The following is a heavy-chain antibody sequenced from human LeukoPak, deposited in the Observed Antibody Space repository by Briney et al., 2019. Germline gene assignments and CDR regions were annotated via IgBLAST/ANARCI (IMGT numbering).Heavy chain of an antibody. V-gene: IGHV4-34*01. J-gene: IGHJ4*02. CDR2: INHSGST. CDR3: ARIAVAVPFDY. CDR1: GGSFSGYY. Sequence: SETLSLTCAVYGGSFSGYYWSWIRQPPGKGLEWIGEINHSGSTNYNPSLKSRVTISADTSKNQFSLKLSSVTAADTAVYYCARIAVAVPFDYWGQGTLVTVSS. D-gene: IGHD6-19*01.